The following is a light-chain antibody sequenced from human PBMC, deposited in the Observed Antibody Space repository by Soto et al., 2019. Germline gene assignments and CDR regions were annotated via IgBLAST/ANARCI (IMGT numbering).Light chain of an antibody. J-gene: IGKJ5*01. Sequence: EIVLTQSPGTLSLSPGERATLSCMASQSVSSSYLAWYQQKPGQAPRLLIYGASSRATGIPDRFSGSGSGTDFTLTISRLEPEDFAVYYCQQYGSSPSITFGQGTRLRL. CDR3: QQYGSSPSIT. CDR2: GAS. CDR1: QSVSSSY. V-gene: IGKV3-20*01.